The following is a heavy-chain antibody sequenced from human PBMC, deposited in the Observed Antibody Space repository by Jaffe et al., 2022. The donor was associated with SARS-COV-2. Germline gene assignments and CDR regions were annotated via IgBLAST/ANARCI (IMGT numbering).Heavy chain of an antibody. CDR2: IWYDGGKK. Sequence: QVQLVESGGGVVQPGRSLRLSCAASGFTFSSHGMHWVRQAPGKGLEWVAIIWYDGGKKYYADSVKGRFTISRDNSKNTLYLEMNSLRAEDTAVYYCARDIRGIEQDQRLDYWGQGTLVTVSS. CDR1: GFTFSSHG. V-gene: IGHV3-33*01. J-gene: IGHJ4*02. D-gene: IGHD5-18*01. CDR3: ARDIRGIEQDQRLDY.